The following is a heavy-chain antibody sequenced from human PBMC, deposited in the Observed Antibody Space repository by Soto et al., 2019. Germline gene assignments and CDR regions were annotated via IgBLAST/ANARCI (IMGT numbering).Heavy chain of an antibody. CDR2: INGDGSNT. D-gene: IGHD3-16*02. V-gene: IGHV3-74*01. J-gene: IGHJ6*02. CDR3: ARGYRWGMDV. CDR1: AFTFSNYW. Sequence: DVQLVESGGGLVQPGGSLRLSCAASAFTFSNYWFHWVRQTPERGLMWVSRINGDGSNTFYADSLKGRFTISRDNAKNTLYLQMNSLRAEDTALYYCARGYRWGMDVWGRGTTVTVSS.